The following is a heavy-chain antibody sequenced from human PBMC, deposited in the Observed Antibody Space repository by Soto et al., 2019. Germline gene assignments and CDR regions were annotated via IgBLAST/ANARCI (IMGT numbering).Heavy chain of an antibody. D-gene: IGHD6-13*01. CDR1: GFTFSDYY. J-gene: IGHJ4*02. CDR3: ARGKYSSSWYELDY. Sequence: SLRLSCAASGFTFSDYYMSWIRQAPGKGLDWVSYISSSGSTIYYADSVKGRFTISRDNAKNSLYLQMNSLRAEDTAVYYCARGKYSSSWYELDYWGQGTLVTVSS. CDR2: ISSSGSTI. V-gene: IGHV3-11*01.